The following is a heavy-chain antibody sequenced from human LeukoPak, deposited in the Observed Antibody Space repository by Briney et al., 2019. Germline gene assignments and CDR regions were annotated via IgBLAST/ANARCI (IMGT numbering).Heavy chain of an antibody. V-gene: IGHV3-23*01. CDR1: GFTFSSYA. D-gene: IGHD5-18*01. CDR3: AKDDQIQTRRHSYNY. J-gene: IGHJ4*02. Sequence: GGSLRLSCAASGFTFSSYAMSCVRQAPGKGLEWVSVISGSGGSTSYADSVKGRFTISRDNSMNTLYLQMNSLRAEDTAVYYCAKDDQIQTRRHSYNYWGQGTLVTVSS. CDR2: ISGSGGST.